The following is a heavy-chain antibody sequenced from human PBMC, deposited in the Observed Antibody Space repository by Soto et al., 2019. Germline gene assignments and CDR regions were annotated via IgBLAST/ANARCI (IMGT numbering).Heavy chain of an antibody. D-gene: IGHD5-18*01. V-gene: IGHV4-30-4*01. CDR2: IYYIGTT. CDR1: GGSIGSGDYY. Sequence: SETLSLTCTVSGGSIGSGDYYWSWIRQPPGKGLEWIGYIYYIGTTYYNPSLKSRVTISVDTSKNQFSLKLSSVTAADSAVYYCARDRGNSYGFFDKWGQETLATV. J-gene: IGHJ4*02. CDR3: ARDRGNSYGFFDK.